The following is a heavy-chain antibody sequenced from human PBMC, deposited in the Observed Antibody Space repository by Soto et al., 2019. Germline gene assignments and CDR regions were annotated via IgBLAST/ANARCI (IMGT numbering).Heavy chain of an antibody. Sequence: PSETLSLTCSVSGISITNYNYFWGWVRQSPGKGLEWIANMFKSGSTYYNPSFKSRATISMDTSKNQISLKLSSVTATDTAVYFCARTLLSTGSYYFDYWGQGTLVTVSS. D-gene: IGHD1-26*01. CDR1: GISITNYNYF. J-gene: IGHJ4*02. CDR2: MFKSGST. V-gene: IGHV4-39*01. CDR3: ARTLLSTGSYYFDY.